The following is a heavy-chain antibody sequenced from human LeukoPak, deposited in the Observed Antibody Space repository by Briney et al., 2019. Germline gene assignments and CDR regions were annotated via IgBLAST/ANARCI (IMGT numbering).Heavy chain of an antibody. CDR2: INPNSGGT. D-gene: IGHD1-20*01. Sequence: GASVKVSCKASGYTFTGYYMHWVRQAPGQGLEWMGWINPNSGGTNYAQKFQGRVTMTRDTSVSTAYMELSRLRSDDTAVYYCARGTTTWTVTGDDFDYWGQGTLVTVSS. CDR3: ARGTTTWTVTGDDFDY. J-gene: IGHJ4*02. V-gene: IGHV1-2*02. CDR1: GYTFTGYY.